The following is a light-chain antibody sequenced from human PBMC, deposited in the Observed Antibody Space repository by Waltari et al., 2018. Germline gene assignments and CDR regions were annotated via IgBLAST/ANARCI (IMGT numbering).Light chain of an antibody. CDR3: QQYGSSPWT. J-gene: IGKJ1*01. CDR1: QSVSSSY. V-gene: IGKV3-20*01. Sequence: EIVLPQSPGTLSLSPGERAALSCRASQSVSSSYLAWYQQKPGQAPRLLIYGASSRATGIPDRFSGSGSGTDFTLTISRLEPEDFAVYDCQQYGSSPWTFGQGTKVEIK. CDR2: GAS.